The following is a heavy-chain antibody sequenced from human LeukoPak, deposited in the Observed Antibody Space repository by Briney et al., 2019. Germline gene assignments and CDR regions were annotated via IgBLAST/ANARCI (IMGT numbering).Heavy chain of an antibody. D-gene: IGHD2-15*01. V-gene: IGHV4-34*01. Sequence: SETLSLTCAVYGGSFSGYYWSWIRQPPGKGLEWIGEINHSGSTNYNPSLKSRVTISVDTSKNQFSLKLSSVTAADTAVYYCARGRVRGYCSGGSCYSDVLAFLHFDYWGQGTLVTVFS. CDR2: INHSGST. CDR1: GGSFSGYY. CDR3: ARGRVRGYCSGGSCYSDVLAFLHFDY. J-gene: IGHJ4*02.